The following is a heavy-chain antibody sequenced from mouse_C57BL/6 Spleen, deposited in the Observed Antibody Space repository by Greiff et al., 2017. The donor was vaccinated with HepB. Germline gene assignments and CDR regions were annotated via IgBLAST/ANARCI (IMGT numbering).Heavy chain of an antibody. CDR3: ARGGELGLYFDY. J-gene: IGHJ2*01. D-gene: IGHD4-1*01. Sequence: EVHLVESGGGLVKPGGSLKLSCAASGFTFSSYAMSWVRQTPEKRLEWVATISDGGSYTYYPDNVKGRFTISRDNAKNNLYLQMSHLKSEDTAMYYCARGGELGLYFDYWGQGTTLTVSS. CDR2: ISDGGSYT. V-gene: IGHV5-4*01. CDR1: GFTFSSYA.